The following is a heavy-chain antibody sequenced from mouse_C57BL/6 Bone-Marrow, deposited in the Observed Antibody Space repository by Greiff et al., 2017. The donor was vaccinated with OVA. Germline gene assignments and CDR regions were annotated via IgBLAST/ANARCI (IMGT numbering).Heavy chain of an antibody. J-gene: IGHJ4*01. Sequence: EVKLMESGGGLVQPGGSLKLSCAASGFTFSDYGMAWVRQAPRKGPEWVAFISNLAYSIYYADTVTGRFTISRENAKNTQYLGMSSLRSENTAMYYCARHDYYGSLDYWGQGTSVTVSS. D-gene: IGHD1-1*01. CDR2: ISNLAYSI. CDR3: ARHDYYGSLDY. CDR1: GFTFSDYG. V-gene: IGHV5-15*01.